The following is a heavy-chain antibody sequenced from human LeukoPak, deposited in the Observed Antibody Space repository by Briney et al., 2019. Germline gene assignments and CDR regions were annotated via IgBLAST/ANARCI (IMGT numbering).Heavy chain of an antibody. D-gene: IGHD3-10*02. J-gene: IGHJ4*02. Sequence: PGGSLRLSCAASGVTFSSYGMHWVRQAPGQGLEWVAVISDDGSNKYYADSVKGRFTISRDNSKNTLYLQMNRLRAEVMAVYYCARDSMWYVPPDYWGQGTLVTVSS. CDR2: ISDDGSNK. CDR1: GVTFSSYG. V-gene: IGHV3-30*03. CDR3: ARDSMWYVPPDY.